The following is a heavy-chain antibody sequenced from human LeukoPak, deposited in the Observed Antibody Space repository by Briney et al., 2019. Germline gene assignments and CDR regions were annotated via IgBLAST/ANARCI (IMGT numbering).Heavy chain of an antibody. CDR3: ARSYGSGRPWGYYFDY. V-gene: IGHV3-48*04. CDR2: ISSSSSTI. CDR1: GFTFSSYS. D-gene: IGHD3-10*01. Sequence: PGGSLRLSRAASGFTFSSYSMNWVRQAPGKGLEWVSYISSSSSTIYYADSVKGRFTISRDNAKNSLYLQMNSLRAEDTAVYYCARSYGSGRPWGYYFDYWGQGTLVTVSS. J-gene: IGHJ4*02.